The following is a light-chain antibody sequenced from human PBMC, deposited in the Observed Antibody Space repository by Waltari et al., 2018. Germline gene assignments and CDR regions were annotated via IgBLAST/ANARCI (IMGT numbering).Light chain of an antibody. CDR1: STDVGGSNF. CDR2: DVS. Sequence: QSALTQPASVSGSPGQSITISCTGTSTDVGGSNFVSWHQQFPGKAPLLIIYDVSHRPSGVSNRFSGSKSGNTASLTISGLQAEDEADYYCSSYTSTTTLVVFGGGTKLTVL. J-gene: IGLJ2*01. CDR3: SSYTSTTTLVV. V-gene: IGLV2-14*01.